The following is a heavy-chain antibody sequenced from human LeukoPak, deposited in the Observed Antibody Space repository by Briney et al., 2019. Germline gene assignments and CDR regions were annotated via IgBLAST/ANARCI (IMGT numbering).Heavy chain of an antibody. V-gene: IGHV3-7*01. CDR2: IKQDGSEK. Sequence: GGSLRLSCAASGFTFSSYWMSWVRQAPGKGLEWVANIKQDGSEKYYVDSVKGRFTISRDNAKNSLYLQMNSLRAEDTAVYYCARVTSMAAADYYYYYMDVWGKGTTVTISS. CDR3: ARVTSMAAADYYYYYMDV. CDR1: GFTFSSYW. J-gene: IGHJ6*03. D-gene: IGHD6-13*01.